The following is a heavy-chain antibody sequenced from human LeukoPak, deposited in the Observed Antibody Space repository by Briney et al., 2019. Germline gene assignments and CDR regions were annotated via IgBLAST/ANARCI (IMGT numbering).Heavy chain of an antibody. Sequence: GGSLRLSCAASGFTFSSYAMSWVRQAPGKGLEWVANIKQDGSEKYYVDSVKGRFTISRDNAKNSLYLQMNSLRVEDTAVYYCARDDSGPDYWGQGTLVTVSS. J-gene: IGHJ4*02. D-gene: IGHD6-19*01. V-gene: IGHV3-7*03. CDR1: GFTFSSYA. CDR2: IKQDGSEK. CDR3: ARDDSGPDY.